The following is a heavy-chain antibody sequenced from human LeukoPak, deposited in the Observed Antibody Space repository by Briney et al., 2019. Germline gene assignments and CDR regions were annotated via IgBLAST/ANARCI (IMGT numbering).Heavy chain of an antibody. CDR3: AKGYCSGGNCYQYFDY. V-gene: IGHV3-53*01. J-gene: IGHJ4*02. CDR1: GFIVTTNS. D-gene: IGHD2-15*01. CDR2: IYSGGST. Sequence: PGGSLRLSCAASGFIVTTNSMGWVRQGPGKGLEWVSVIYSGGSTYYEDSVKGRFTISRDNSKNTLYLQMNSLRAEDTAIYYCAKGYCSGGNCYQYFDYWGQGTLVTVAS.